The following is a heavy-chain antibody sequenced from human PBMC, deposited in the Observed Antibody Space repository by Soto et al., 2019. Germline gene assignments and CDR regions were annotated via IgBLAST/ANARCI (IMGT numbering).Heavy chain of an antibody. V-gene: IGHV1-69*13. D-gene: IGHD2-15*01. CDR2: IIPIFGTA. J-gene: IGHJ1*01. CDR1: GGTFSSYA. Sequence: SVKVSCKASGGTFSSYAISWLRQAPGQGLEWMGGIIPIFGTANYAQKFQGRVTITADESTSTAYMELSSLRSEDTAVYYCARDWDCSGGSCYGAEYFQHWGQGTLVTVSS. CDR3: ARDWDCSGGSCYGAEYFQH.